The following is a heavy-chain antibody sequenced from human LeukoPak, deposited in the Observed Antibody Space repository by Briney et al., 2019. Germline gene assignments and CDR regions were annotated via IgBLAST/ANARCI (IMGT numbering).Heavy chain of an antibody. D-gene: IGHD3-22*01. V-gene: IGHV3-48*04. CDR1: GFTFSSYG. CDR3: ATQKIVVVTTFDY. J-gene: IGHJ4*02. Sequence: PGGSLRLSCAASGFTFSSYGMHWVRQAPGRGLEWISYISGSGSTIYYADSVKGRFTITRDNAKKSLYLEMNSLRAEDTAVYYCATQKIVVVTTFDYWGQGTLVTVSS. CDR2: ISGSGSTI.